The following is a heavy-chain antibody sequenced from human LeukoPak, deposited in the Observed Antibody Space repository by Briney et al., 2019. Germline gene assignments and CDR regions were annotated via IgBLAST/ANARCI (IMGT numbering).Heavy chain of an antibody. CDR2: INHSGST. CDR3: ARSPFPYYDSSGYDGNWFDP. V-gene: IGHV4-34*01. J-gene: IGHJ5*02. D-gene: IGHD3-22*01. CDR1: GGSFSGYY. Sequence: SETLSLTCAVYGGSFSGYYWSWIRQPPGKGLEWIGEINHSGSTNYNPSLKSRVTISVDTSKNQFSLKLSSVTAADTAVYYCARSPFPYYDSSGYDGNWFDPWGQGTLVTVSS.